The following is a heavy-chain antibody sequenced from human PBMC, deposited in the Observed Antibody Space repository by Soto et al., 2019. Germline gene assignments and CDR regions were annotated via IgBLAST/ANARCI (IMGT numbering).Heavy chain of an antibody. Sequence: GGSLRLSCAASGFTFSSYAMHWVRQAPGKGLEWVAVISYDGSNKYYADSVKGRFTISRDNSKNTLYLQMNSLRAEDTAVYYCARVHYDFWSGYSRSAKGKSFGKNQYYYYYGMDVWGQGTTVTVSS. CDR2: ISYDGSNK. V-gene: IGHV3-30-3*01. CDR1: GFTFSSYA. J-gene: IGHJ6*02. CDR3: ARVHYDFWSGYSRSAKGKSFGKNQYYYYYGMDV. D-gene: IGHD3-3*01.